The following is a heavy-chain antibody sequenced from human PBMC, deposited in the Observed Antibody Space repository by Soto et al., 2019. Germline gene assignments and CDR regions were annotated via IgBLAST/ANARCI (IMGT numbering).Heavy chain of an antibody. D-gene: IGHD5-12*01. CDR2: ISYDGSNK. V-gene: IGHV3-30*03. CDR1: GFTFSSYG. Sequence: QVQLVESGGGVVQPGRSLRLSCAASGFTFSSYGMHWVRQAPGKGLEWVAVISYDGSNKYYADSVKGRYTISRDNSKNTLYLQMNSLRAEDTAVYYCATASPEMATITYWGQGTLVTVSS. J-gene: IGHJ4*02. CDR3: ATASPEMATITY.